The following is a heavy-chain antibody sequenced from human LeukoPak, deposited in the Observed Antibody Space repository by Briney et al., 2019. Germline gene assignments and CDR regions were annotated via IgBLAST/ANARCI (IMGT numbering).Heavy chain of an antibody. V-gene: IGHV4-38-2*01. CDR1: GHSISTGYY. D-gene: IGHD3-10*01. Sequence: SETLSLPCAVSGHSISTGYYWGWIRQPPGKGLEWIGSMSHNRGTYYNPSLKSRVTISMDTSKNQISLRLTSVTAADTAVYYCASYYASGVSAYNYYGMDVWGKGTTVTVSS. CDR3: ASYYASGVSAYNYYGMDV. CDR2: MSHNRGT. J-gene: IGHJ6*04.